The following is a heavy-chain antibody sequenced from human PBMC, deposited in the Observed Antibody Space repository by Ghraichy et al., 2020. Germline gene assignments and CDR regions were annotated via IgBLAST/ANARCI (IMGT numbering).Heavy chain of an antibody. J-gene: IGHJ4*02. D-gene: IGHD1-26*01. CDR2: IFYSGST. Sequence: SQTLSLTCTVSGGSISSSNYYWGWIRQPPGKGLEWIGSIFYSGSTYYNPSLKSRVTISVDTSKNQFSLKLSSVTAADTAVYYCARRVVGATPNFDYWGQGTLVTVSS. V-gene: IGHV4-39*01. CDR3: ARRVVGATPNFDY. CDR1: GGSISSSNYY.